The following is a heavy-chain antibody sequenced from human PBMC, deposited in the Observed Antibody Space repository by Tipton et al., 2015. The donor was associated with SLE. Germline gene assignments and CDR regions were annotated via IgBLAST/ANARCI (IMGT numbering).Heavy chain of an antibody. CDR1: GYSISSGHY. J-gene: IGHJ6*03. CDR3: TRGVRGYYDYSYMDV. V-gene: IGHV4-38-2*02. D-gene: IGHD3-10*02. CDR2: LYQAATT. Sequence: TLSLTCTVSGYSISSGHYWGWVRQPPGKGLEWIGSLYQAATTDYNPSLKSRLTMSIDTSNNQFSLKLSSVTAADTAVYYCTRGVRGYYDYSYMDVWGKGTTVTISS.